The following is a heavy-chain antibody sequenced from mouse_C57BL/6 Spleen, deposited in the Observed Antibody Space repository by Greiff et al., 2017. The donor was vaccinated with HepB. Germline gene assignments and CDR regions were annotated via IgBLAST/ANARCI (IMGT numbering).Heavy chain of an antibody. V-gene: IGHV1-80*01. CDR3: ERRDSTMGPYAMDY. D-gene: IGHD2-1*01. CDR1: GYAFSSYW. J-gene: IGHJ4*01. CDR2: IYPGDGDT. Sequence: QVQLQQSGAALVKPGASVKISCKASGYAFSSYWMNWVKQRPGKGLERIGQIYPGDGDTNYNGKFKGKATLTAENSSSTAYMQVSSLSSEDSAVYLGERRDSTMGPYAMDYWGQGTSVTVS.